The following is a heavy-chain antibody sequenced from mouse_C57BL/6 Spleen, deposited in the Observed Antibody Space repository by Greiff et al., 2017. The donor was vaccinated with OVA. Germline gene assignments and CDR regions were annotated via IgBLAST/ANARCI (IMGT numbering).Heavy chain of an antibody. CDR1: GFTFSDYG. J-gene: IGHJ1*03. V-gene: IGHV5-17*01. CDR2: ISSGSSTI. CDR3: ARNLYWYFDV. Sequence: EVNVVESGGGLVKPGGSLKLSCAASGFTFSDYGMHWVRQAPEKGLEWVAYISSGSSTIYYADTVKGRFTISRDNAKNTLFLQMTSLRSEDTAMYYCARNLYWYFDVWGTGTTVTVSS.